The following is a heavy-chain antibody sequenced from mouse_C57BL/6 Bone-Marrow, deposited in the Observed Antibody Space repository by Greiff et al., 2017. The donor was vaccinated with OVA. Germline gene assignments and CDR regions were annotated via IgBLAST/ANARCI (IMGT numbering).Heavy chain of an antibody. CDR1: GYTFTSYW. CDR3: ASYYGNPYAMDY. CDR2: IDPSDSST. D-gene: IGHD2-1*01. Sequence: QVQLQQPGAELVRPGNSVKLSCKASGYTFTSYWMHWVQQRPGKGLEWIGVIDPSDSSTNNYQQLKGKATLTVDTSSSTAYMQLSNLTSEDSSVYYCASYYGNPYAMDYWGQGTSVTVST. J-gene: IGHJ4*01. V-gene: IGHV1-59*01.